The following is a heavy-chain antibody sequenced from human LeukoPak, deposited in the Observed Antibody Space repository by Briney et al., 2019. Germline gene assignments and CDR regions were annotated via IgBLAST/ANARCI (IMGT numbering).Heavy chain of an antibody. J-gene: IGHJ6*02. CDR2: ISSSSSYI. CDR1: GFTFSSYS. Sequence: GGSLRLSCAASGFTFSSYSINWVRQAPGKGLEWVSSISSSSSYIYYADSVKGRFTISRDNAKNSLYLQMNSLRAEDTAVYYCARDGCSSTSCYTGRYYYYYGMDVWGQGTTVTVSS. D-gene: IGHD2-2*02. CDR3: ARDGCSSTSCYTGRYYYYYGMDV. V-gene: IGHV3-21*01.